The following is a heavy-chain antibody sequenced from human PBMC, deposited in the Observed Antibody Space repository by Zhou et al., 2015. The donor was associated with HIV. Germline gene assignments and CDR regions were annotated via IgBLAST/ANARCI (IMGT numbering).Heavy chain of an antibody. V-gene: IGHV1-8*01. J-gene: IGHJ2*01. Sequence: QVLLVQSGAEVKKPGASVKVSCKASGYTFTSYDINWVRQAPGQGLEWMGWMNPNSGNTGYAQNFQGRVTMTRDTSISTAYMELNSLRSDDTAVYYCARGQTYYYDKRGHYKNWYFDLWGRGTLVTVSS. CDR3: ARGQTYYYDKRGHYKNWYFDL. CDR2: MNPNSGNT. CDR1: GYTFTSYD. D-gene: IGHD3-22*01.